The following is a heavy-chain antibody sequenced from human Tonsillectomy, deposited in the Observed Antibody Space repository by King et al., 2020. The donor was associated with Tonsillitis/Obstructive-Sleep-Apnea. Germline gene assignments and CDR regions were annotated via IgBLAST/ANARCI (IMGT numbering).Heavy chain of an antibody. J-gene: IGHJ3*02. D-gene: IGHD6-19*01. V-gene: IGHV4-59*01. Sequence: QLQESGPGLVKPSETLSLTCTVSGGSISSYYWSWIRQPPGKGLEWIGYIYYSGSTNYNPSLKSRVTISVDTSKNQFPLKLSPVTAADTAVYYCASPSIAVAGYDAFDIWGQGTMVTVSS. CDR2: IYYSGST. CDR3: ASPSIAVAGYDAFDI. CDR1: GGSISSYY.